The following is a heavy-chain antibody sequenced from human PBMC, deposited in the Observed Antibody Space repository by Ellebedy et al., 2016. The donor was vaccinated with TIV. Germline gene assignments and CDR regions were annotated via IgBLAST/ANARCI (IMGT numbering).Heavy chain of an antibody. CDR1: GFTFSGSA. Sequence: GESLKISCAASGFTFSGSAMHWVRQASGKGLEWVGRIRSKANSYATAYAASVKGRFTISRDDSKNTAYLQMNSLKTEDTAVYYCTAHLPEAAAGTTVVDVWGQGTTVTVSS. J-gene: IGHJ6*02. D-gene: IGHD6-13*01. V-gene: IGHV3-73*01. CDR2: IRSKANSYAT. CDR3: TAHLPEAAAGTTVVDV.